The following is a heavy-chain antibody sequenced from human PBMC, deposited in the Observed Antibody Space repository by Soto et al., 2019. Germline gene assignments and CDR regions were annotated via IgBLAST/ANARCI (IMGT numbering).Heavy chain of an antibody. CDR2: IYYIGST. CDR3: SRGFMMAAPDYYYCGIDV. J-gene: IGHJ6*02. Sequence: SETLSLTSTVSGGSISSYYWSWIRPPPGKGLEWIGYIYYIGSTNYNPSIKSRDTISVDTSKNQFSLKLSSVTAADTAVYYCSRGFMMAAPDYYYCGIDVWGQGTTVTVSS. V-gene: IGHV4-59*01. CDR1: GGSISSYY. D-gene: IGHD6-6*01.